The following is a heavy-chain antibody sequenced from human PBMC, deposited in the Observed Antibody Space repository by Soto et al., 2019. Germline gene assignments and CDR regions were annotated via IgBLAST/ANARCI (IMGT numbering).Heavy chain of an antibody. CDR3: ARAGRSGYYYYGMDV. CDR2: ITWNGSNK. V-gene: IGHV3-30-3*01. CDR1: GFTFDDYA. Sequence: GGSLRLSCAASGFTFDDYAMHWVRQAPGKGLEWVAGITWNGSNKYYADSVKGRFTISRDNSKNTLYLQMNSLRAEDTAVYYCARAGRSGYYYYGMDVRGQGTTVTVSS. D-gene: IGHD3-3*01. J-gene: IGHJ6*02.